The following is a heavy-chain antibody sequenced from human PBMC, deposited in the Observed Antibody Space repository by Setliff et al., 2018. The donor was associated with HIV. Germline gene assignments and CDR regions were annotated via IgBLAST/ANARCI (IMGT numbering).Heavy chain of an antibody. CDR2: ISGSGGST. D-gene: IGHD5-12*01. J-gene: IGHJ4*02. CDR1: GFNVEKSG. Sequence: GGSLRLSCEASGFNVEKSGMHWIRQAPGKGLEWVSAISGSGGSTYYADSVKGRFTISRDNSKNTLYLQMNSLRAGDTAVYYCAKDPRAAVATICDYWGQGTLVTVSS. V-gene: IGHV3-23*01. CDR3: AKDPRAAVATICDY.